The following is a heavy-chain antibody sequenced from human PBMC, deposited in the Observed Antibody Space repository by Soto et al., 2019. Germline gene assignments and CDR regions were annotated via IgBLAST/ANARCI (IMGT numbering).Heavy chain of an antibody. Sequence: PGGSLRLSCEVSGFTLSDYGMHWVRQAPGKGLDWVGAISSDGSKQSYGDSVRGRFTFSRDNSKNMLYLQMNSLRGDDTAVYYCAKGHVPAIHSTFHIWGQGTMVTVSS. CDR3: AKGHVPAIHSTFHI. CDR1: GFTLSDYG. V-gene: IGHV3-30*18. J-gene: IGHJ3*02. D-gene: IGHD5-12*01. CDR2: ISSDGSKQ.